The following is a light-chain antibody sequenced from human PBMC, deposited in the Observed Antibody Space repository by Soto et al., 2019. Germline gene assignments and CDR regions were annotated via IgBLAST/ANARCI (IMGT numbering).Light chain of an antibody. CDR1: TSDFGCYNY. J-gene: IGLJ1*01. CDR2: EVT. V-gene: IGLV2-14*01. Sequence: QSALTQPPSASGSPGQSIAISCTGTTSDFGCYNYVSWYQHHPGKAPKLLIYEVTNRHSGVSNRSSGSKSGNTASLTISGLQAEDEAAYYRSSYTGGSDYVFGTGTKVTV. CDR3: SSYTGGSDYV.